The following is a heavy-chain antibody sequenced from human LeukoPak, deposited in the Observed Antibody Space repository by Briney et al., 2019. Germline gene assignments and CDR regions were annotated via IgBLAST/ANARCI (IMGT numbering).Heavy chain of an antibody. J-gene: IGHJ4*02. D-gene: IGHD5-12*01. V-gene: IGHV3-53*01. CDR2: IYSGGST. Sequence: GGSLRLSCAASGFTVSSNYMSWVRQAPGKGLEWVSIIYSGGSTFYADSVKGRFTISRDNSKNTLYLQMNSLRAEDTAVYYCAKDGAWLRFDDWGQGILVTVSS. CDR1: GFTVSSNY. CDR3: AKDGAWLRFDD.